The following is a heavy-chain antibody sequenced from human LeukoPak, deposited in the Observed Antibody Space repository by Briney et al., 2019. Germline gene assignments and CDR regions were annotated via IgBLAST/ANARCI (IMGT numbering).Heavy chain of an antibody. CDR1: GGCMSSGSISTYY. Sequence: SETLSLTCTVSGGCMSSGSISTYYWSWVRQPAGKGLEWIGRIYTSGTTNYNPSLESRVTMSVDTSKNQFSLKLNSVTAADTAVYYCARGAPSDYWGQGTLVTVSS. J-gene: IGHJ4*02. V-gene: IGHV4-4*07. CDR3: ARGAPSDY. CDR2: IYTSGTT.